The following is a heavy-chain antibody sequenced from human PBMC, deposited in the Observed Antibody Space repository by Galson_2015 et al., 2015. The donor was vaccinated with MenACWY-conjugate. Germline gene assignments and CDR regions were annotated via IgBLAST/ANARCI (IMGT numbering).Heavy chain of an antibody. J-gene: IGHJ4*02. Sequence: ETLSLTCTVSGGSVSSGSYYWSWIRPPPGKGLEWIGYIYYSGSTNYNPSLKSRVTISVDTSKNQFSLKLSSVTAADTAVYYCAGGGGYNYELDYWGQGTLVTVSS. D-gene: IGHD5-24*01. CDR1: GGSVSSGSYY. CDR2: IYYSGST. V-gene: IGHV4-61*01. CDR3: AGGGGYNYELDY.